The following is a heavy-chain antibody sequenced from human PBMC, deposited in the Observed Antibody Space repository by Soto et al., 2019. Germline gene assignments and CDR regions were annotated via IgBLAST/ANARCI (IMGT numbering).Heavy chain of an antibody. D-gene: IGHD3-22*01. V-gene: IGHV3-30*18. CDR1: GFTFSSYG. CDR2: ISYDGSNK. J-gene: IGHJ4*02. CDR3: AKAASYYYDSSVYFDY. Sequence: GGSLRLSCAASGFTFSSYGMHWFRQAPGKGLEWVAVISYDGSNKYYADSVKGRFTISRDNSKNTLYLQMNSLRAEDTAVYYCAKAASYYYDSSVYFDYWGQGTLVTVSS.